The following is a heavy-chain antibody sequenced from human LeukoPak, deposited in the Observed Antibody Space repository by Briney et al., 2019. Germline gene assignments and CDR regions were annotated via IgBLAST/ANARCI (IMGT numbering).Heavy chain of an antibody. V-gene: IGHV3-48*03. CDR3: ARGAFESGITDY. CDR1: GFTFSSYE. D-gene: IGHD3-10*01. Sequence: GGSLRLSCAASGFTFSSYEMNWVRQAPGKGLEWVSYISSSGSTIYYADSVKGRFTISRDNAKNSLYLQMNSLRAEDTAVYYCARGAFESGITDYWGQGTLVTVSS. CDR2: ISSSGSTI. J-gene: IGHJ4*02.